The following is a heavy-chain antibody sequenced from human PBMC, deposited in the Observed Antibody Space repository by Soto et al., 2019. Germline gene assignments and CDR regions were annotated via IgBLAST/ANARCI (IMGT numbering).Heavy chain of an antibody. CDR1: GGSISSTNW. D-gene: IGHD3-22*01. CDR3: ALRSMAVVPEY. CDR2: IYHNGSP. J-gene: IGHJ4*02. V-gene: IGHV4-4*02. Sequence: PSETLSLTCVVSGGSISSTNWWTWVRQPPGKRLEWIGEIYHNGSPTYSPSLRGRATISVDKSNNQFSLRLRSVTAADTAVYYCALRSMAVVPEYWGQGTLVTVSS.